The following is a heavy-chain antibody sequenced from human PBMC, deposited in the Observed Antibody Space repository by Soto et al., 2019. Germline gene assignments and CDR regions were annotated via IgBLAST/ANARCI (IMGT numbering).Heavy chain of an antibody. CDR2: IDPSDSQT. V-gene: IGHV5-10-1*01. J-gene: IGHJ4*02. Sequence: GESLKISCKGSGYSFAGYWITWVRQKPGKGLEWMGRIDPSDSQTYYSPSFRGHVTISVSKSITTVFLQWSSLRASDTAMYYCARQIYDSDTGPNFQYYFDSWGQGTPVTVSS. D-gene: IGHD3-22*01. CDR3: ARQIYDSDTGPNFQYYFDS. CDR1: GYSFAGYW.